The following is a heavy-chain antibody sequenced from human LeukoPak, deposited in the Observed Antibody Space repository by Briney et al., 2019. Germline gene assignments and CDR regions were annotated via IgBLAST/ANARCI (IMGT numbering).Heavy chain of an antibody. CDR1: GFTFDDYA. CDR3: AKGSCDFWSGYYYGTDV. J-gene: IGHJ6*02. CDR2: ISWNSGSI. V-gene: IGHV3-9*01. Sequence: GGSLRLSCAASGFTFDDYAMHWVRQAPGKGLEWVSGISWNSGSIGYADSVKGRFTISRDNAKNSLYLQMNSLRAEDTALYYCAKGSCDFWSGYYYGTDVWGQGTTVTVSS. D-gene: IGHD3-3*01.